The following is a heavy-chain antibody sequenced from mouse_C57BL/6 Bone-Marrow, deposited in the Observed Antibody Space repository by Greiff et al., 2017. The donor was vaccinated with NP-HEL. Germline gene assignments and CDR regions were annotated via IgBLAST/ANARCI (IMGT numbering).Heavy chain of an antibody. J-gene: IGHJ3*01. CDR3: TKALGSSSWFAY. CDR1: GFNIKDDY. Sequence: EVQLQQSGAELVRPGASVKLSCTASGFNIKDDYMHWVKQRPEQGLEWIGWIDPENGDTEYASKFQGKATITADTSSNTAYLQLSSLTSEDTAVYYCTKALGSSSWFAYWGQGTLVTVSA. CDR2: IDPENGDT. V-gene: IGHV14-4*01. D-gene: IGHD1-1*01.